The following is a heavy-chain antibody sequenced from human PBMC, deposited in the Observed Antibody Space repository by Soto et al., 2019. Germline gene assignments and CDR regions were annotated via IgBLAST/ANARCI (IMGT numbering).Heavy chain of an antibody. CDR1: GGSISSYY. D-gene: IGHD4-17*01. Sequence: SETLSLTCTVSGGSISSYYWSWIRQPPGKGLEWIGYIYYSGSTNYNPSLKSRVTISVDTSKNQFSLKLSSVTAADTAVYYCARRHYGDLFFDYWGQGTLVTVSS. J-gene: IGHJ4*02. V-gene: IGHV4-59*08. CDR3: ARRHYGDLFFDY. CDR2: IYYSGST.